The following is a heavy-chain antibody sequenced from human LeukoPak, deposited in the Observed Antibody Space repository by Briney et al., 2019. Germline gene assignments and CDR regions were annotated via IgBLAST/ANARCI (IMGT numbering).Heavy chain of an antibody. CDR1: TDSITSNW. CDR2: VHKSGRT. D-gene: IGHD1-26*01. V-gene: IGHV4-4*02. CDR3: AKEIVGAPTPGAY. Sequence: PSETLSLTSAVSTDSITSNWWRWVRQPPAKGLEWIGEVHKSGRTNYYPSLQSRVTISIDNSKNQIALELTSVTAADTAVYYCAKEIVGAPTPGAYWGQGILVTVSS. J-gene: IGHJ4*02.